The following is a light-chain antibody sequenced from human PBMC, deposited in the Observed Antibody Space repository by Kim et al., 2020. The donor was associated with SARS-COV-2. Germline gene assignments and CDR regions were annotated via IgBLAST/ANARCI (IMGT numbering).Light chain of an antibody. J-gene: IGLJ1*01. Sequence: QSALTQPASVSGSPGQSITISFTGTSSDVGGYNYVSWYQQYLGKAPKLIIYDVFKRPSGVSNRFSGSKSGNTASLTISGLQAEDEAAYYCTSYRSSGYVFGTGTKVTVL. CDR1: SSDVGGYNY. CDR3: TSYRSSGYV. V-gene: IGLV2-14*03. CDR2: DVF.